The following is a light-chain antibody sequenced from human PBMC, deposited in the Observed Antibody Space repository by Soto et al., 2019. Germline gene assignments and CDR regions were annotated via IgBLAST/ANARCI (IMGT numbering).Light chain of an antibody. CDR3: SSYTTSGTRV. CDR2: EVS. J-gene: IGLJ1*01. Sequence: QSALTQPASVSGSPGQSITISCTGTTSDVGGYSFVSWYQLHPGKAPKLMIYEVSNRPSGVSNRFSGSKSGNTAPLTISGLQAEDGSDYYCSSYTTSGTRVFGTGTKVTVL. V-gene: IGLV2-14*01. CDR1: TSDVGGYSF.